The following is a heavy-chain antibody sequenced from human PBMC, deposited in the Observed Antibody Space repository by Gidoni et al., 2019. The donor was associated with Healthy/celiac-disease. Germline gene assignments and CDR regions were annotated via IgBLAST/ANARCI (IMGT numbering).Heavy chain of an antibody. J-gene: IGHJ4*02. V-gene: IGHV3-7*03. CDR1: GFTFSSYW. D-gene: IGHD6-19*01. CDR2: IKEDGSEK. CDR3: ARSLGISS. Sequence: EVQLVESGGGLVQPGGSLRLSCAASGFTFSSYWMNWVRQAPGKGLGWVANIKEDGSEKYYVDSVRGRFTISRDNAKNSLYLQMNSLRAEDTAVYYCARSLGISSWGQGALVTVSS.